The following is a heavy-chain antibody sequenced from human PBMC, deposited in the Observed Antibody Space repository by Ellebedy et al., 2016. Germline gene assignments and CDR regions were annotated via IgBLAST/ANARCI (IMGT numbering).Heavy chain of an antibody. CDR3: RQGHYANY. D-gene: IGHD4-17*01. V-gene: IGHV3-23*01. CDR2: ISGDGTKT. J-gene: IGHJ4*02. CDR1: GFTFSNFF. Sequence: GESLKISXATSGFTFSNFFMSWVRQTPGKGLEWVSTISGDGTKTFFADSVKGRFTMSRDIPKNTVYLQMNRLRAEDTAVYYCRQGHYANYWGQGTLVTVSS.